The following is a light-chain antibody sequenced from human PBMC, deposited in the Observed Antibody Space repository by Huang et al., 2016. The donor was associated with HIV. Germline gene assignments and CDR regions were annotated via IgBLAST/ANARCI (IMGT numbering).Light chain of an antibody. V-gene: IGKV3-15*01. CDR2: GTP. Sequence: EIVMTQSPATLSVSPGERVTLSCRASQSVSSNLAWYQQKPGQAPRLLSYGTPTRATGIPARFSGSGSGTEFTLTISSLQSEDFAVYYCQQYNNWPPYTFGQGTKLEIK. CDR1: QSVSSN. CDR3: QQYNNWPPYT. J-gene: IGKJ2*01.